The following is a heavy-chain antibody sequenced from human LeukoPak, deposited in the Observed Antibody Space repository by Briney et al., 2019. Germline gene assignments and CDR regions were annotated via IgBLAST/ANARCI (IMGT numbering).Heavy chain of an antibody. D-gene: IGHD3-10*01. CDR1: GFTFSSYA. CDR2: ISYDGSNK. V-gene: IGHV3-30*04. J-gene: IGHJ4*02. Sequence: GGSLRLSCAASGFTFSSYAMHWVRQAPGKGLEWVAVISYDGSNKYYADSVKGRFTISRDNSKNTLYLQMNSLRAEDTAVYYCARPRLRGVSAYYYFDYWGQGTLVTVSS. CDR3: ARPRLRGVSAYYYFDY.